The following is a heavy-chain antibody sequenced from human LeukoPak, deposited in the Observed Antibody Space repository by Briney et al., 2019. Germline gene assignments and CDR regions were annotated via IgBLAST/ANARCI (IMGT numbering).Heavy chain of an antibody. D-gene: IGHD4-17*01. CDR2: IYYSGST. V-gene: IGHV4-59*01. CDR1: GGSISSYY. Sequence: PSETLSLTCTVSGGSISSYYWSWIRQPPGKGLEWIGYIYYSGSTNYNPSLKSRVTISVDTSKNQFSLKLSSVTAADTAVYYCARARDDYGDYVGLDYWGQGTLVTVSS. J-gene: IGHJ4*02. CDR3: ARARDDYGDYVGLDY.